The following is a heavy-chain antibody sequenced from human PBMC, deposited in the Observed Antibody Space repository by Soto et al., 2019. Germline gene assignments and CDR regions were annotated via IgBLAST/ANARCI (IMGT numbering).Heavy chain of an antibody. Sequence: PGGSLRLSGVESGFIFSSFGMHGVRQATGKGLEWVAIIWYDGSNQYYADSVKGRLIISRDNSKNTLYLQMNSLRVEDTAVYYCARDQGTSSSGLLIKGTDYWGQGTPVTVSS. J-gene: IGHJ4*02. CDR2: IWYDGSNQ. CDR1: GFIFSSFG. D-gene: IGHD3-10*01. V-gene: IGHV3-33*01. CDR3: ARDQGTSSSGLLIKGTDY.